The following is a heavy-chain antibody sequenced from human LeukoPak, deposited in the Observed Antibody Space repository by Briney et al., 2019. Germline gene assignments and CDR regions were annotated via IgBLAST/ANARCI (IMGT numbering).Heavy chain of an antibody. CDR1: GFTFSSYS. D-gene: IGHD1-26*01. V-gene: IGHV3-21*01. Sequence: GSLRLSCAASGFTFSSYSMNWVRQAPGKGLEWVSSISSSSSYIYYADSVKGRFTISRDNAKNSLYLQMNSLRAEDTAVYYCARDGIRAEGSTETDYWGQGTLVTVSS. CDR3: ARDGIRAEGSTETDY. J-gene: IGHJ4*02. CDR2: ISSSSSYI.